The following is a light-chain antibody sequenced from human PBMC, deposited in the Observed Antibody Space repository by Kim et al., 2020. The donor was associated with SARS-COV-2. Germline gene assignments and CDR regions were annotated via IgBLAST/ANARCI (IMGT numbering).Light chain of an antibody. Sequence: DIVMTQSPDSLAVSLGERATINCKSSQSVLYSSNNQNYLAWYQQKPGQSPKLLIYWASTRESGVPDRFSGSGSGTDFTLTISSLQAEDVAVYYCQQYYSTPVTFGQGTKLEI. V-gene: IGKV4-1*01. CDR2: WAS. CDR1: QSVLYSSNNQNY. CDR3: QQYYSTPVT. J-gene: IGKJ2*01.